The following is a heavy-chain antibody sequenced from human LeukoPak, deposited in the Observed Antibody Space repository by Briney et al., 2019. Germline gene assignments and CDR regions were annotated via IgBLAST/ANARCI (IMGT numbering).Heavy chain of an antibody. CDR1: GFTFSSYA. J-gene: IGHJ3*02. CDR3: ARALGYCSSTSCYTSAFDI. Sequence: GSLRLSCAASGFTFSSYAMSWVRQAPGKGLEWVSGILDSGYSTYYANSVKGRFTISRDNSKNTLYLQMNSLRAEDTAVYYCARALGYCSSTSCYTSAFDIWGQGTMVTVSS. CDR2: ILDSGYST. V-gene: IGHV3-23*01. D-gene: IGHD2-2*02.